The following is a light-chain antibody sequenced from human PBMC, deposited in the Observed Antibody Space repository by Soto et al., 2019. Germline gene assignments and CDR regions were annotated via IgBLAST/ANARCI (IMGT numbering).Light chain of an antibody. CDR1: NRDVGSYNF. Sequence: QSVLTQPPSVSGSPGQSITISCTGTNRDVGSYNFVSWYQQRPGEAPKLIIYEVRNRPSGIPYRFSGSKSGNTASLTISGVQAEDEDDYYSNSDTNNGTVVFGGGTKLTVL. V-gene: IGLV2-14*01. J-gene: IGLJ2*01. CDR3: NSDTNNGTVV. CDR2: EVR.